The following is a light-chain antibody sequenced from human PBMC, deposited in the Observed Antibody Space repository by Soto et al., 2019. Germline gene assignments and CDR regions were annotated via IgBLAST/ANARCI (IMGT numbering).Light chain of an antibody. Sequence: QSALTQPASVSGSPGQSITISCTGTSSDVGGYNYVSWYQQHPGKAPKHMIYDVSNRPLGVSNRFSGSKSGNTASLTISGLQAEDEADYYCSSYTSSSPLHVVFGGGTKLTVL. CDR3: SSYTSSSPLHVV. CDR2: DVS. J-gene: IGLJ2*01. CDR1: SSDVGGYNY. V-gene: IGLV2-14*01.